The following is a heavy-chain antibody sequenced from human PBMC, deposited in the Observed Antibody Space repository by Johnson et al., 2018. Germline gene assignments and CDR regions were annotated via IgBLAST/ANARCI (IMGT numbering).Heavy chain of an antibody. V-gene: IGHV3-9*01. CDR3: AKDMGQQLAPRGMDV. J-gene: IGHJ6*02. CDR2: ISWNSGSI. Sequence: EVQLLESGGGLVQPGRSLRLSCAASGFTFDDYAMHWVRQAPGKGLEWVSGISWNSGSIGYAAPVKGRFTISSDNAKNSLYLQMNSLRAEDTALYYCAKDMGQQLAPRGMDVWGQGTTVTVSS. CDR1: GFTFDDYA. D-gene: IGHD6-13*01.